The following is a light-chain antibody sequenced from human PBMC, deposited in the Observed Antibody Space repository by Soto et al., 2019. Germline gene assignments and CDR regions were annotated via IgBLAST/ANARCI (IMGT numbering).Light chain of an antibody. CDR3: LQDYNWPWT. J-gene: IGKJ1*01. Sequence: AIEMTQSPSSLSASVGDRVTITCRASQGIRSDLGWYQQKPGKAPKLLIYAASSIHSGIPSRFSGSGSGTDFTLTISSLQPEDFAAYYCLQDYNWPWTFGQGTKVEIK. CDR1: QGIRSD. V-gene: IGKV1-6*01. CDR2: AAS.